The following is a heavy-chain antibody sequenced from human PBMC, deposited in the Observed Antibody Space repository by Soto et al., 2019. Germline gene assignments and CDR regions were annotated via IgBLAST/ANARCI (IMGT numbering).Heavy chain of an antibody. CDR2: INPNSGGT. CDR1: GYTFTGYY. Sequence: ASVKVSCKASGYTFTGYYMHWVRQAPGQGLEWMGWINPNSGGTNNAQKFQGWVTMTRDKSISTAYMELSRLRSDDTSVYSSGRTRITGCLFFFFFDIWGQGTMVTVSS. CDR3: GRTRITGCLFFFFFDI. D-gene: IGHD1-20*01. J-gene: IGHJ3*02. V-gene: IGHV1-2*04.